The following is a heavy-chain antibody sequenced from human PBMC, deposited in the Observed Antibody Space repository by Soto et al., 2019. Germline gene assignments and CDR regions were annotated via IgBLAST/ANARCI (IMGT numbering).Heavy chain of an antibody. V-gene: IGHV1-18*01. Sequence: QVQLVQSGAEVKKPGASVKVSCKASGYTFTSYGISWVRQAPGQGLEWMGWISAYNGNTNYAQKLQGRVTMTTDTSTSTAYMELRSLRSDDTAVYYCARDSVTIVRGVIINLTRSPYYYYGMDVWGQGTTVTVSS. J-gene: IGHJ6*02. D-gene: IGHD3-10*01. CDR3: ARDSVTIVRGVIINLTRSPYYYYGMDV. CDR1: GYTFTSYG. CDR2: ISAYNGNT.